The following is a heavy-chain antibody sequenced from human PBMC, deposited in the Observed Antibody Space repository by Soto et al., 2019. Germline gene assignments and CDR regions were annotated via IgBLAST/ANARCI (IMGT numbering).Heavy chain of an antibody. D-gene: IGHD6-13*01. V-gene: IGHV3-15*01. Sequence: PGGSLRLSCAASGFTFSNAWMSWVRQAPGKGLEWVGRIKSKTDGGTTDYAAPVKGRFTISRDDSKNTLYLQMNSLKTEDTAVYYCTTPDSSPEGPDYYYGMDVWGQGTTVTVSS. CDR3: TTPDSSPEGPDYYYGMDV. CDR1: GFTFSNAW. CDR2: IKSKTDGGTT. J-gene: IGHJ6*02.